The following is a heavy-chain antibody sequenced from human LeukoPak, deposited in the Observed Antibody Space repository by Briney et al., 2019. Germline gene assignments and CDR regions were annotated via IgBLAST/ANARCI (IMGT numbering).Heavy chain of an antibody. D-gene: IGHD4-17*01. CDR2: IYYSGST. CDR3: GRGKAVTTLFDS. Sequence: MSSETLSLTCTVSGGSISSSSYYWGWIRQPPGKGLEWIGSIYYSGSTYYNPSLKSRVTISVDTSKNQFSLKLSSVTAADTAVYYCGRGKAVTTLFDSGGQGPRVTVS. CDR1: GGSISSSSYY. V-gene: IGHV4-39*07. J-gene: IGHJ4*02.